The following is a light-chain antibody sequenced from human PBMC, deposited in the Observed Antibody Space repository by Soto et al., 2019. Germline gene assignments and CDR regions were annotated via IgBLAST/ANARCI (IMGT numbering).Light chain of an antibody. CDR1: QSVRSN. Sequence: EIVMTQSPATLSVSPGERATLSCRASQSVRSNLAWYQQKPGQAPRLLVYGASTRATGIADRFSDSGSGTEFTLTISSLQSEDFAVYYCQQYNNWPPRTFGQGTKVDIK. V-gene: IGKV3-15*01. CDR3: QQYNNWPPRT. CDR2: GAS. J-gene: IGKJ1*01.